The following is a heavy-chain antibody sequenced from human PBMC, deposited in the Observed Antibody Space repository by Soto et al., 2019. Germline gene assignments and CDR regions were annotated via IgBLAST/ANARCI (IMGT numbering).Heavy chain of an antibody. CDR1: GFTFSDYY. V-gene: IGHV3-11*01. CDR2: ISSSGDIT. D-gene: IGHD3-22*01. J-gene: IGHJ4*02. Sequence: QVQLVESGGGLVKPGGSLRLSCAASGFTFSDYYMSWIRQAPGKGLEWVSYISSSGDITYYADSVKGRVTISRDNAKNSRYLQMHVLRAEDAAVYYCARALGYYDSSGYFDYWGQGTLITVSS. CDR3: ARALGYYDSSGYFDY.